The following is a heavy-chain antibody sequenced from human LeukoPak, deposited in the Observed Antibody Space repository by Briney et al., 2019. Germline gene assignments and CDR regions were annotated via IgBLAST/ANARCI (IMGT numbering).Heavy chain of an antibody. CDR3: ARERNWIYGPNWFDP. Sequence: SLRLYCAASGFTFSSYAMHWVRQAPGKGLEWVAVISYDGSNKYYADSVKGRFTISRDNSKNTLYLQMNSLRAEDTAVYYCARERNWIYGPNWFDPWGQGTLVTVSS. J-gene: IGHJ5*02. V-gene: IGHV3-30-3*01. D-gene: IGHD1-7*01. CDR2: ISYDGSNK. CDR1: GFTFSSYA.